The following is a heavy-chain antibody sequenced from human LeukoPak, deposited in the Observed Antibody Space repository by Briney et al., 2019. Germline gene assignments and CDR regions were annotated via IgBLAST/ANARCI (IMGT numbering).Heavy chain of an antibody. D-gene: IGHD3-9*01. CDR2: IYYSGST. J-gene: IGHJ4*02. V-gene: IGHV4-39*07. CDR3: ARVTDILTGYLYFDY. CDR1: GGSISSSSYY. Sequence: ASETLSLTCTVSGGSISSSSYYWGWIRQPPGKGLEWIGSIYYSGSTYYNPSLKSRVTISVDTSKNQFSLKLSSVAAADTAVYYCARVTDILTGYLYFDYWGQGTLVTVSS.